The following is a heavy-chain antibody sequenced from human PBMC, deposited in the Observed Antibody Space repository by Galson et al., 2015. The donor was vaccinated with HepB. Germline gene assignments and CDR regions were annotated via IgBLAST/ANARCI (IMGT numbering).Heavy chain of an antibody. J-gene: IGHJ4*02. CDR2: INNGNNYI. D-gene: IGHD3-3*01. Sequence: SLRLSCAASGFTISGYSMDWVRQAPGKGLEWVSSINNGNNYIYYADSVRGRFTTSRDDTKNSVFLQMSSLTAEDTGVYYCAREGGKELRFLQFDCWGQGILVTVSS. CDR1: GFTISGYS. V-gene: IGHV3-21*06. CDR3: AREGGKELRFLQFDC.